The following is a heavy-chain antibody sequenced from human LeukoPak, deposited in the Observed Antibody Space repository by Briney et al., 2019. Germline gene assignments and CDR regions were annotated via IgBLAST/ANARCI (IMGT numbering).Heavy chain of an antibody. CDR2: ISGSGGGT. V-gene: IGHV3-23*01. D-gene: IGHD2-8*01. J-gene: IGHJ5*02. CDR1: GFTVSSNY. Sequence: PGGSLRLSCAASGFTVSSNYMSWVRQAPGKGLEWVSAISGSGGGTYYADSVRGRFTIARDNSKNTLYLQMNSLRAEDTAVYYCAKDEANGLFDNWGQGTLVTVSS. CDR3: AKDEANGLFDN.